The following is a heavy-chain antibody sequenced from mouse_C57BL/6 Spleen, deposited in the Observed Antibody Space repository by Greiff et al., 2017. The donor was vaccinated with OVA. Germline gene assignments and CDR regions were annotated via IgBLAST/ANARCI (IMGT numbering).Heavy chain of an antibody. CDR1: GYTFTDYY. J-gene: IGHJ4*01. V-gene: IGHV1-19*01. CDR3: ARLPVGSSYDYAMDY. D-gene: IGHD1-1*01. CDR2: INPYNGGT. Sequence: VQLQQSGPVLVKPGASVKMSCKASGYTFTDYYMNWVKQSHGKSLEWIGVINPYNGGTSYNQKFKGKATLTVDKSSSTAYMELNSLTSEDSAVYYCARLPVGSSYDYAMDYWGQGTSVTVSS.